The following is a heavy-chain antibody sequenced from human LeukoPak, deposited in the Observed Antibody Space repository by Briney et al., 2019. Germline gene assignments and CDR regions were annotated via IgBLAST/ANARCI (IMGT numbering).Heavy chain of an antibody. D-gene: IGHD3-10*01. CDR3: ASFFMVRGVIYGDY. V-gene: IGHV1-69*02. J-gene: IGHJ4*02. CDR1: GYTFTGYY. Sequence: SVKVSCKASGYTFTGYYMHWVRQAPGQGLEWMGRIIPILGIANYAQKFQGRVTITADKSTSTAYMELSSLRSEDTAVYYCASFFMVRGVIYGDYWGQGTLVTVSS. CDR2: IIPILGIA.